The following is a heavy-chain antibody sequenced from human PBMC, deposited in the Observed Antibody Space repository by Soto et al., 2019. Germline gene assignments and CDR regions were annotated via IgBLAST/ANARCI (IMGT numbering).Heavy chain of an antibody. Sequence: QVQLQESGPGLVKPSHTLSLTCTVSGGSISSGDYYWSWIRQPPGKGLEWIGYIYYSGSTYYNPSLESRVTIAVDTSKNQFSLELSSVTAADTAVYYCAGTWIQLWRFDYWGQGSLVTVSS. CDR1: GGSISSGDYY. V-gene: IGHV4-30-4*01. J-gene: IGHJ4*02. D-gene: IGHD5-18*01. CDR2: IYYSGST. CDR3: AGTWIQLWRFDY.